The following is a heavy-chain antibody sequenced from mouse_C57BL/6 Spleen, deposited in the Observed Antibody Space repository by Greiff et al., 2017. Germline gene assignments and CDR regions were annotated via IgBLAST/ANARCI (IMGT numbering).Heavy chain of an antibody. J-gene: IGHJ2*01. D-gene: IGHD3-2*02. CDR2: IYPGDGDT. CDR3: ANQDNSGFNFDY. CDR1: GYAFSSSW. Sequence: VQLQQSGPELVKPGASVTISCTASGYAFSSSWMNWVKQRPGKGLGWIGRIYPGDGDTNYNGKFKGKATLTAAKSSSTAYKQLSSLTSEYSTVYFCANQDNSGFNFDYWGQGTTLTVSS. V-gene: IGHV1-82*01.